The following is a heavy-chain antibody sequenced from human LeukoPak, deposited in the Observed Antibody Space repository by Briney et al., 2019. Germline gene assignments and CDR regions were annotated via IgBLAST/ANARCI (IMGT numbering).Heavy chain of an antibody. Sequence: GGSLRLSCAASGFTFSSYGMHWVRQAPGKGLEWVAFIWYDGSNKYYADSVKGRFTISRDNSKNTLYLQMNSLRAEDTAVYYCAKDSSWKTRAYYTDVWGKGTTVILSS. D-gene: IGHD6-6*01. CDR2: IWYDGSNK. CDR3: AKDSSWKTRAYYTDV. V-gene: IGHV3-30*02. CDR1: GFTFSSYG. J-gene: IGHJ6*03.